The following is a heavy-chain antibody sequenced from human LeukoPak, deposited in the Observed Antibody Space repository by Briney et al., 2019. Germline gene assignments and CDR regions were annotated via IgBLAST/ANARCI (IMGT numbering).Heavy chain of an antibody. CDR2: ISAYNGNT. J-gene: IGHJ4*02. CDR1: GYTFTSYD. CDR3: ARISCGDCYSGGEFDY. Sequence: GASVKVSCKASGYTFTSYDINWVRQATGQGLEWMGWISAYNGNTNYAQKLQGRVTMTTDTSTSTAYMELRSLRSDDTAVYYCARISCGDCYSGGEFDYWGQGTLVTVSS. V-gene: IGHV1-18*01. D-gene: IGHD2-21*02.